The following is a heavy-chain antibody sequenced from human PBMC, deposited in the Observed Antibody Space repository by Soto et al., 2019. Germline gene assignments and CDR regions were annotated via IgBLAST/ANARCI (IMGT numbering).Heavy chain of an antibody. Sequence: SETLSLTCTVSGSSISSSGYYLFWIRQPPGKGLEWIGSMFYGVSTYYNPSLKSRVTVSVDTSKNQFSLNLRSVTAADTAVYYCARLPSRHLVDYWGQGTLVTVSS. CDR1: GSSISSSGYY. V-gene: IGHV4-39*01. CDR3: ARLPSRHLVDY. CDR2: MFYGVST. D-gene: IGHD3-3*02. J-gene: IGHJ4*02.